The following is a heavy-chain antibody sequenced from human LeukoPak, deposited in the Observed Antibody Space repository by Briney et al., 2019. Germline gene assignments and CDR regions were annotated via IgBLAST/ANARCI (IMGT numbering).Heavy chain of an antibody. J-gene: IGHJ4*02. D-gene: IGHD1-1*01. V-gene: IGHV3-7*01. CDR3: ARESTEERPSH. CDR2: IDQDGGET. Sequence: GGSLRLSCAASGFTLSSYWMSWVRQAPGKGPEWVANIDQDGGETNYVGSVKGRFTISRDDAKNSLFLQMNSLRAEDTAVYYCARESTEERPSHWGQGTLVTVSS. CDR1: GFTLSSYW.